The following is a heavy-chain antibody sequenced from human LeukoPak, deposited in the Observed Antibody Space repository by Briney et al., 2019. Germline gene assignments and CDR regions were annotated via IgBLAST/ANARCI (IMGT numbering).Heavy chain of an antibody. D-gene: IGHD5-18*01. CDR1: GHTFTNYG. CDR2: ITAYNGNT. J-gene: IGHJ6*03. Sequence: ASEKVSCKPSGHTFTNYGISWVRQAPGQGLEWMGWITAYNGNTNYAQKFQGRVTMTTDTSTNTVYMELRSLRSDDTAVYYCARDTSMAYYYYYMDVRGKGTTVTVSS. CDR3: ARDTSMAYYYYYMDV. V-gene: IGHV1-18*01.